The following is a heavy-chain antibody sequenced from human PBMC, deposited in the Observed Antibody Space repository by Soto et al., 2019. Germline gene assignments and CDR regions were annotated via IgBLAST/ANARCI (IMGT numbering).Heavy chain of an antibody. CDR2: TYYRSKWSN. V-gene: IGHV6-1*01. D-gene: IGHD6-6*01. Sequence: PSQALSLPFAISGDSVSSNSATWNLIRQSPSRGLEWLGRTYYRSKWSNDYAVSVKSRITINADTSKNQFSLQLSSVTPEDTAVYYCARDVAARPPFDYWGQGTLVTVSS. CDR3: ARDVAARPPFDY. J-gene: IGHJ4*02. CDR1: GDSVSSNSAT.